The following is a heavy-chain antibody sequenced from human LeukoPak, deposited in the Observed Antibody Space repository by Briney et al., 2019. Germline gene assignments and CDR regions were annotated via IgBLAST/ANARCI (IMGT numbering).Heavy chain of an antibody. Sequence: GGSLRLSCAASGFTFSSYSMIWVRQAPGRGPEWVSSISSSSSYIYYVDSVKGRFTTSRDNVENSLYLQMNSLRAEDTAVYYCAKSNPYYYDSSGYYSLLDYWGQGTLVTVSS. J-gene: IGHJ4*02. CDR1: GFTFSSYS. CDR3: AKSNPYYYDSSGYYSLLDY. D-gene: IGHD3-22*01. CDR2: ISSSSSYI. V-gene: IGHV3-21*04.